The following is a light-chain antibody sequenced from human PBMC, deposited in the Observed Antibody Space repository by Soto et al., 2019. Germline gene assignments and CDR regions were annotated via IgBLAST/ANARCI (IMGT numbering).Light chain of an antibody. CDR3: QQASSVPLT. V-gene: IGKV1-12*01. J-gene: IGKJ4*01. Sequence: DIQLTQSPSFVSASVGDRVTISCRASRHITSWLAWYQQKPGKAPNLLIYGASNLEGGVSSRFSGAGSGTDFTLTYSSLQPEDVATYYCQQASSVPLTFGGGTKVEIK. CDR1: RHITSW. CDR2: GAS.